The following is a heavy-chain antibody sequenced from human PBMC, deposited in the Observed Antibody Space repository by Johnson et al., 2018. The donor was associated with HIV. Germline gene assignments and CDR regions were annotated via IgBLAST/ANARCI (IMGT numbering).Heavy chain of an antibody. CDR1: GFTFEDYG. CDR2: INWNGGST. CDR3: ARDKPIPYSYDTMDYYLDGFDI. V-gene: IGHV3-20*04. D-gene: IGHD3-22*01. J-gene: IGHJ3*02. Sequence: GQLVESGGGVVRPGGSLRLSCAASGFTFEDYGMSWVRQAPGKGLEWVSGINWNGGSTGYADSVKGRFTISRDNAKNSLYVQMHSLRAEDTALYYCARDKPIPYSYDTMDYYLDGFDIWGQGTMVTVSS.